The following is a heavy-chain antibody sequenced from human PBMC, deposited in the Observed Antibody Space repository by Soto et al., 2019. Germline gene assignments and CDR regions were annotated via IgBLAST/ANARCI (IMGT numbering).Heavy chain of an antibody. D-gene: IGHD5-12*01. CDR2: ISAYNGNT. J-gene: IGHJ3*02. CDR3: ASHISGYDRDAFDI. CDR1: GYTFTSYG. V-gene: IGHV1-18*01. Sequence: ASVKVSCKASGYTFTSYGISWVRQAPGQGLEWMGWISAYNGNTNYAQKLQGRVTMTTDTSTSTAYMELRSLRSDDTAVYYCASHISGYDRDAFDIWGQGTMVTVSS.